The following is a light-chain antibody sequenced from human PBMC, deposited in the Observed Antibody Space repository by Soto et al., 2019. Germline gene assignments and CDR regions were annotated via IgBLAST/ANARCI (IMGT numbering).Light chain of an antibody. CDR2: LEGSGXY. J-gene: IGLJ3*02. CDR3: ETWDSNTRV. V-gene: IGLV4-60*02. CDR1: SGHSSYI. Sequence: QPVLTQSSSASASLGSSVKLTCTLSSGHSSYIIAWHQQQPGKAPRYLMKLEGSGXYNXGXXVPXRFSGSSSGADRYLTISNLQFEDEADYYCETWDSNTRVFGGGTKVTVL.